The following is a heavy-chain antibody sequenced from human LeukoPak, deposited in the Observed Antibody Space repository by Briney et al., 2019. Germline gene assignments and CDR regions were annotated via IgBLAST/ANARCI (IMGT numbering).Heavy chain of an antibody. CDR2: SSPTGDIT. V-gene: IGHV4-34*01. D-gene: IGHD6-19*01. J-gene: IGHJ4*02. Sequence: SETLSLTCAVYGGSFSGNYWTLIRQTPGRGLEWIGESSPTGDITGYNPSLKGRATISVDSSKNQFSLKLTSATAADTAVYYCAREDSSGWYNYFDIWGQGALVTVSS. CDR3: AREDSSGWYNYFDI. CDR1: GGSFSGNY.